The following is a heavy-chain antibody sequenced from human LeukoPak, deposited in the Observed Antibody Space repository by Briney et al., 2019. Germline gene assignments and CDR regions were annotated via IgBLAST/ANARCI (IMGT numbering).Heavy chain of an antibody. D-gene: IGHD4-11*01. J-gene: IGHJ4*02. CDR1: GFTFSNYG. CDR3: TRDIHSNYFDY. Sequence: LGGSLRLSCAASGFTFSNYGMHWVRQAPGKGLEWVAVIWYDGSNKYYADSVKGRFTISRDNSGNTLYLQMNSLRAEDTAVYYCTRDIHSNYFDYWGQGILVTVSS. V-gene: IGHV3-33*01. CDR2: IWYDGSNK.